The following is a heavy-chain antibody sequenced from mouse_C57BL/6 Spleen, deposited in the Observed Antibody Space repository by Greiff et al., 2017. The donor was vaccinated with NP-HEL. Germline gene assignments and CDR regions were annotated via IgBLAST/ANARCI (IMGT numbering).Heavy chain of an antibody. CDR2: IYPSDSET. J-gene: IGHJ2*01. Sequence: QVQLKQPGAELVRPGSSVKLSCKASGYTFTSYWMDWVKQRPGQGLEWIGNIYPSDSETHYNQKFKDKATLTVDKSSSTAYMQLSSLTSEDSAVYYCARSERITTVFDYWGQGTTLTVSS. CDR3: ARSERITTVFDY. CDR1: GYTFTSYW. V-gene: IGHV1-61*01. D-gene: IGHD1-1*01.